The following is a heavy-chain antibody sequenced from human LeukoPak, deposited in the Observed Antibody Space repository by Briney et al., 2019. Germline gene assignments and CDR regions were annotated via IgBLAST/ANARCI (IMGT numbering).Heavy chain of an antibody. D-gene: IGHD2-2*01. CDR1: GYTFTSYG. CDR3: ARSVSLVVPAPFDY. CDR2: ISAYNGNT. Sequence: RASVKVSCKASGYTFTSYGISWVRQAPGQGLEWMGWISAYNGNTNYAQKLQGRVTMTTDTSTSTAYMELRSLRSDDTAVYYCARSVSLVVPAPFDYWGQGTLVTVSS. J-gene: IGHJ4*02. V-gene: IGHV1-18*01.